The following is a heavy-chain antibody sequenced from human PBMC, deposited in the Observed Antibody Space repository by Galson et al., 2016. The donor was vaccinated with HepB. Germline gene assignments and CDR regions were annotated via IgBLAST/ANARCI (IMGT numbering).Heavy chain of an antibody. V-gene: IGHV3-64D*08. Sequence: SLRLSCAASGFTFNNYAMHWVRQAPGKGLEYVSGISSNGGSTYYADSVKGRFTISRDNFRNTLYLQMSSLRAEDTAVYYCVKDAVLFLETAGFCNSDSCYVPYDYWGQGTLVTVSS. CDR1: GFTFNNYA. J-gene: IGHJ4*02. CDR3: VKDAVLFLETAGFCNSDSCYVPYDY. D-gene: IGHD2-2*01. CDR2: ISSNGGST.